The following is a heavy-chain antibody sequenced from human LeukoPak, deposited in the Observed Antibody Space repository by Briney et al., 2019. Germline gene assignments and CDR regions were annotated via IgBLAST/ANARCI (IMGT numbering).Heavy chain of an antibody. CDR1: GGTFSSYA. V-gene: IGHV1-69*13. CDR2: IIPTLGTA. J-gene: IGHJ4*02. Sequence: GASVKGSCKASGGTFSSYAISWVRQAPGQGLEWMGGIIPTLGTANYAQKFQGRVTITASESTSTTYMELSSLRSEDTAVYYCARGDIVASHDSYFDYWGQGTLVTVSS. CDR3: ARGDIVASHDSYFDY. D-gene: IGHD5-12*01.